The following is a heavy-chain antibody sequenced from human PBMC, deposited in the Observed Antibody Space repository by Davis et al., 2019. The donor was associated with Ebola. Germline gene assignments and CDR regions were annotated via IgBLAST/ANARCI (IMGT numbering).Heavy chain of an antibody. V-gene: IGHV3-48*03. D-gene: IGHD2-2*01. CDR2: ISSSGSTI. J-gene: IGHJ6*04. Sequence: GESLKISCAASGFTFSSYEMNWVRQAPGKGLEWVSYISSSGSTIYYADSVKGRFTISRDNAKNSLYLQMNSLRAEDTAVYYCARDREYCSSTSCRNYYYYYGMDVWGKGTTVTVSS. CDR1: GFTFSSYE. CDR3: ARDREYCSSTSCRNYYYYYGMDV.